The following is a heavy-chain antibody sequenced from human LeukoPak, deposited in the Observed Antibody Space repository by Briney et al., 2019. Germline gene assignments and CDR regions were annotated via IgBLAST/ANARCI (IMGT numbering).Heavy chain of an antibody. CDR1: GFTVRSNY. CDR2: IYSGGGT. CDR3: ARNQDYGGFDF. Sequence: GGSLRLSCAASGFTVRSNYMSWVRQAPGKGLEWVSVIYSGGGTYYADSVKGRFTVSRDNSKDTLYLQMNSLRVDDTAMYYCARNQDYGGFDFWGQGTLVTVSS. D-gene: IGHD4-23*01. V-gene: IGHV3-66*01. J-gene: IGHJ4*02.